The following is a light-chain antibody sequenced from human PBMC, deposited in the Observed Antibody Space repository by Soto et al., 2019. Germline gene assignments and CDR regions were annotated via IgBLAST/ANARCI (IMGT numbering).Light chain of an antibody. J-gene: IGLJ2*01. CDR1: SSDVGAYNL. CDR2: EVS. CDR3: SSYAGSNIVV. Sequence: QSALTQPASVSGSPGQSITVSCTGTSSDVGAYNLVSWYQQHPGKAPRLMIYEVSKRPSGVPDRFSGSKSGNTASLTVSGLQAEDEADYYCSSYAGSNIVVFGGWTKLTVL. V-gene: IGLV2-8*01.